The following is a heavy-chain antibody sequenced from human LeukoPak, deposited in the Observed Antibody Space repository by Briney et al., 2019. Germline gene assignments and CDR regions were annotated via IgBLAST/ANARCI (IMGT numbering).Heavy chain of an antibody. CDR3: ASLHRYTSFN. D-gene: IGHD6-19*01. Sequence: SETLSLTCTVSGASISCGTYYWNWIRQPAGKGLEWIGRIYTSGSTNYNPSLKSRVIISVDTSKNQFSLKLSSVTAADTAVYYCASLHRYTSFNWGQGTLVTVSS. CDR1: GASISCGTYY. J-gene: IGHJ4*02. V-gene: IGHV4-61*02. CDR2: IYTSGST.